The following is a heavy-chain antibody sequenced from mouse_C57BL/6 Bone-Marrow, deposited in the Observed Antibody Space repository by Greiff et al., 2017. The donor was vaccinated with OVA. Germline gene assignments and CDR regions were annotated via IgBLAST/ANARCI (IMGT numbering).Heavy chain of an antibody. Sequence: VQLKQSGPGLVKPSQSLSLTCSVTGYSITSGYYWNWIRQFPGNKLEWMGYISYDGSNNSNPSLKNRISITRDTSKNQFFLKLNSVTTEDTATYYCARYYYGSSYDYFDYWGQGTTLTVSS. CDR1: GYSITSGYY. V-gene: IGHV3-6*01. D-gene: IGHD1-1*01. J-gene: IGHJ2*01. CDR3: ARYYYGSSYDYFDY. CDR2: ISYDGSN.